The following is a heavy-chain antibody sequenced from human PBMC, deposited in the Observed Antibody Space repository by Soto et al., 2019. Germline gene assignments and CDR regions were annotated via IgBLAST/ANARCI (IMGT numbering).Heavy chain of an antibody. V-gene: IGHV1-69*01. CDR1: GGTFSSYA. J-gene: IGHJ5*02. D-gene: IGHD3-3*01. CDR2: IIPIFGTA. CDR3: ARVVVFTIFGVGTGGWFDP. Sequence: QVQLVQSGAEVKKPGSSVKVSCKASGGTFSSYAISWVRQAPGQGLEWMGGIIPIFGTANYAQKFQGRVTITADESTSTAYMEVSSLRSEDTAVYYCARVVVFTIFGVGTGGWFDPWGQGTLVTVSS.